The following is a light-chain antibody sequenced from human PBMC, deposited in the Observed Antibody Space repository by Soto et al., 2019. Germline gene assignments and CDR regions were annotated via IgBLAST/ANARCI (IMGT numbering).Light chain of an antibody. Sequence: QSALTQPASVSGSPGQSITISCTGTSSDVGNYKYVSWYQQHPGKAPKLMIYEVSNRPSGVSNRFSGSKSGNTASLTISGLQAEDETDYYCSSYAGNNNLVFGGGTQLTVL. CDR1: SSDVGNYKY. CDR3: SSYAGNNNLV. J-gene: IGLJ3*02. V-gene: IGLV2-14*01. CDR2: EVS.